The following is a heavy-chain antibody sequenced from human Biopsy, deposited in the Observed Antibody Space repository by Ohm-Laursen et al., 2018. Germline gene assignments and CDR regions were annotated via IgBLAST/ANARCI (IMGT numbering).Heavy chain of an antibody. V-gene: IGHV3-11*01. CDR2: LSSRGSNI. Sequence: LSLTCTVSGGSISSDYWSWIRQAPGKGLEWISYLSSRGSNIYYAVSVKGRFTVSRDNANNSLFLQMNSLRAEDTAVYYCARFPDFWSGYYVDSWGQGTLVTVSS. J-gene: IGHJ4*02. CDR1: GGSISSDY. CDR3: ARFPDFWSGYYVDS. D-gene: IGHD3-3*01.